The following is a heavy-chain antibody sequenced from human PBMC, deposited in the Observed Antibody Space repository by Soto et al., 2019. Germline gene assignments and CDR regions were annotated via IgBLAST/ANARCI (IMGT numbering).Heavy chain of an antibody. CDR1: GGSISSYY. CDR3: AREKRDVVAASDDAFDI. J-gene: IGHJ3*02. V-gene: IGHV4-59*01. CDR2: IYYSGST. Sequence: NPSETLSLTCTVSGGSISSYYWSWIRQPPGKGLEWIGYIYYSGSTNYNPSLKSRVTISVDTSKNQFSLKLSSVTAADTAVYYCAREKRDVVAASDDAFDIWGQGTMVTVSS. D-gene: IGHD2-15*01.